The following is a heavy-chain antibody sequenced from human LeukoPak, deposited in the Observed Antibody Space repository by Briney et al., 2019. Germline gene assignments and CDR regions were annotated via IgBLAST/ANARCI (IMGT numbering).Heavy chain of an antibody. D-gene: IGHD5-12*01. CDR3: ARTSSRYGGYTDLFDY. J-gene: IGHJ4*02. CDR1: GFIFSSYA. Sequence: GGSLRLSCAASGFIFSSYAMHWVRQASGEGLEGVAVISYDGSSKYYADSVKGRFTISRDNSKNTLYLQMNSLRGEDTAVYYCARTSSRYGGYTDLFDYWGQGTLVTVSS. V-gene: IGHV3-30-3*01. CDR2: ISYDGSSK.